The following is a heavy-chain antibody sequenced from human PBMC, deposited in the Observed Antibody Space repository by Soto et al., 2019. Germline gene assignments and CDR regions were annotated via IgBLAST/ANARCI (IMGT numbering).Heavy chain of an antibody. CDR1: GFTFSSYW. J-gene: IGHJ4*02. D-gene: IGHD5-12*01. Sequence: EVQLVESGGGLVQPGGSLRLSCAASGFTFSSYWMHWVRQAPGKGLVWVSRINSDGSSTSYADSVKGRFTISRDNAKNPLYLQMNSLRAEDTAVYYCARGGWHSGYDLSYWGQGTLVTVSS. CDR3: ARGGWHSGYDLSY. V-gene: IGHV3-74*01. CDR2: INSDGSST.